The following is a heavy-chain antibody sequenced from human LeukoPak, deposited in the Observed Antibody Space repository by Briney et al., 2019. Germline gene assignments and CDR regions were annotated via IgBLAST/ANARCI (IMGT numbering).Heavy chain of an antibody. CDR3: ARVRFLEWLSFDY. Sequence: GGSLRLSCSASGFTFSSHAMHWVRQAPGKGLEYGSAISSNGGSTYYADSVKGRFTISRDNSKNTLYLQMNSLRSEDTAVYYCARVRFLEWLSFDYWGRGTLVTVSS. J-gene: IGHJ4*02. CDR2: ISSNGGST. D-gene: IGHD3-3*01. V-gene: IGHV3-64*04. CDR1: GFTFSSHA.